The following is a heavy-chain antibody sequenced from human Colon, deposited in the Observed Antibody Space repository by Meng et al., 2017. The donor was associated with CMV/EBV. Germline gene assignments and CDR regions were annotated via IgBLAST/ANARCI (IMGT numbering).Heavy chain of an antibody. V-gene: IGHV4-59*01. Sequence: SETLSLTCTVSGGSISDYYWTWIRQPPGKGLEWIGYVYKTGGTYYNPSLKSRVNISVDTSKNQFSLKLSSVTAADTAVYYCARSRLGDILTGYLYYFDYRGQGALVTVSS. CDR1: GGSISDYY. CDR3: ARSRLGDILTGYLYYFDY. J-gene: IGHJ4*02. CDR2: VYKTGGT. D-gene: IGHD3-9*01.